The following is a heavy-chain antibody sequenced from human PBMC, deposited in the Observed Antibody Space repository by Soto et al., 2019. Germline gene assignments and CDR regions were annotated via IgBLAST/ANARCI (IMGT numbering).Heavy chain of an antibody. V-gene: IGHV3-15*01. CDR1: GFTFSNAW. CDR2: IKSKTDGGTT. Sequence: LRLSCAASGFTFSNAWMSWVRQAPGKGLEWVGRIKSKTDGGTTDYAAPVKGRFTISRDDSKNTLYLQMNSLKTEDTAVYYCTTTGYSSSWGYYYYMDVWGKGTTVTVSS. D-gene: IGHD6-13*01. CDR3: TTTGYSSSWGYYYYMDV. J-gene: IGHJ6*03.